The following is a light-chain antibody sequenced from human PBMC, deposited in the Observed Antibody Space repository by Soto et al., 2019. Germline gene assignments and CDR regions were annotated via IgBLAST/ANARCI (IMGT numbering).Light chain of an antibody. Sequence: EIVLTQSPGTLSLSPGERATLSCRASQSLSSGYLAWYQQKPGQAPRLLICDASTRATGIPDRFSGSGSGTDFTLTITRLEPEDFAVYYCQQYGSSYSFGQGTKLESK. CDR2: DAS. V-gene: IGKV3-20*01. CDR3: QQYGSSYS. CDR1: QSLSSGY. J-gene: IGKJ2*01.